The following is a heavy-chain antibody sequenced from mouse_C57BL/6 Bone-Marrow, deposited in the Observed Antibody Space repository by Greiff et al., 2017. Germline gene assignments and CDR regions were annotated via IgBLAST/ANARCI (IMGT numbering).Heavy chain of an antibody. CDR2: INPYNGGT. CDR1: GYTFTDYY. V-gene: IGHV1-19*01. J-gene: IGHJ4*01. Sequence: EVQLQQSGPVLVKPGASVKMSCKASGYTFTDYYMNWVKQSHGKSLEWIGVINPYNGGTSYNQKFKGKATLTVDKSSSTAYMELNSLTSEDSAVYYCASYDYDPRYYAMDYWGQGTSVTVSS. CDR3: ASYDYDPRYYAMDY. D-gene: IGHD2-4*01.